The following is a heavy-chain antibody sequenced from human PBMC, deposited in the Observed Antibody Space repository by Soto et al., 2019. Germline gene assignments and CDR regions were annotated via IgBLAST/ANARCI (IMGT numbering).Heavy chain of an antibody. D-gene: IGHD2-2*01. V-gene: IGHV3-11*06. CDR1: GFTFSDYY. Sequence: GGSLRLSCAVSGFTFSDYYMSWIRQAPGKGLEWVAYISGSGTYTNYADSVTGRFTISRGNAKNSLYLQMNSLRDEDTAVYYCVRDGGVVIAAAIGGGYGMDVWGQGTTVTVSS. J-gene: IGHJ6*02. CDR3: VRDGGVVIAAAIGGGYGMDV. CDR2: ISGSGTYT.